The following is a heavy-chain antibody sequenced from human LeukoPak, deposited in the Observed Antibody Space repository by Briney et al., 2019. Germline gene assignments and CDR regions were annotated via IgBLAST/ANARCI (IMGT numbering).Heavy chain of an antibody. CDR2: VNTNNGGT. CDR3: ASRSDTVTPPHY. D-gene: IGHD4-17*01. V-gene: IGHV1-2*02. Sequence: ASVKVSCKASGYTFTGYYLHWVRQAPGQGGEGMGGVNTNNGGTNYAQRFQGRGTINRDKTITTAYMELSRLRSDDTAIYYCASRSDTVTPPHYWGQGTLVTVSS. J-gene: IGHJ4*02. CDR1: GYTFTGYY.